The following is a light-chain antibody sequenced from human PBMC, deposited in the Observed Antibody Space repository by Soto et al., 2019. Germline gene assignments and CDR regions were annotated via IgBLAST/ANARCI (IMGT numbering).Light chain of an antibody. V-gene: IGKV4-1*01. Sequence: DIVMTQTPDSLAVSLGERATINCKSSQSVLYNSDNKTYLAWYQQKAGQPPKLLIYWASTRDSGVPDRFSGSGSGADFTLTINNLQAEEGAVYYCQQYYTTLSFGGGTKVEIK. CDR2: WAS. CDR3: QQYYTTLS. CDR1: QSVLYNSDNKTY. J-gene: IGKJ4*01.